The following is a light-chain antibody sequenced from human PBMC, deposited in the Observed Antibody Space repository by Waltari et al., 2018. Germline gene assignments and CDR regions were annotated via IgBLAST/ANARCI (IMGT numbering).Light chain of an antibody. Sequence: SYELTQPLSVSVALGQTARITCGGNNIGSNNVHWYRQKPGQAPVLVIYRDSHRPPGIPERFSGSNSGNTATLTISRAQAGDEADFYCQVWDSSSYVFGTGTKVTVL. CDR3: QVWDSSSYV. V-gene: IGLV3-9*01. J-gene: IGLJ1*01. CDR2: RDS. CDR1: NIGSNN.